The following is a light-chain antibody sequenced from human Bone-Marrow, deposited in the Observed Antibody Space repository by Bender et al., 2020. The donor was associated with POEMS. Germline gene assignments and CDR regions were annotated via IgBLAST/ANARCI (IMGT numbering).Light chain of an antibody. CDR3: TSYTSSGTLYI. CDR1: SSNIGAGYE. J-gene: IGLJ1*01. V-gene: IGLV1-40*01. CDR2: DNT. Sequence: QSVLTQPPSVSGAPGQRVTISCTGSSSNIGAGYEVHWYQQLPGTAPKLLIQDNTNRPSGVPARFSASKSGASASLAIAGLQAEDEADYYCTSYTSSGTLYIFGTGTKVTVL.